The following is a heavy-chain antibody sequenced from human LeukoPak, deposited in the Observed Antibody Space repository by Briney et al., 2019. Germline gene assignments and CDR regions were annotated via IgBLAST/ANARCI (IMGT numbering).Heavy chain of an antibody. J-gene: IGHJ6*02. D-gene: IGHD3-10*01. CDR1: GFTFSSHG. CDR2: IWYDGSNK. Sequence: PGRSLRLSCAASGFTFSSHGMHWVRQAPGKGLEWVALIWYDGSNKYYVESVKGRFTISRDNSKSTLYLQMNSLRAEDTAVYYCARANYYSSGSYYGMDVWGQGTTVTVSS. V-gene: IGHV3-33*01. CDR3: ARANYYSSGSYYGMDV.